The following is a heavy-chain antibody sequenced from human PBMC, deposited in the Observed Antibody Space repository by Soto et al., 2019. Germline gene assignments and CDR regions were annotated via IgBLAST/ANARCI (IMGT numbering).Heavy chain of an antibody. V-gene: IGHV3-23*01. Sequence: EVQLLESGGGLVQPGGSLRLSCAASGFTFRNYGMTWVRQAVGKGLEWVSTISGSGDETHYVDSVKGRFTISRDNSQNTLDLEMNSLRDDDTAVYYCAKGTAYCGGACHHSFDCWGQGTLVTVSS. CDR2: ISGSGDET. J-gene: IGHJ4*02. CDR1: GFTFRNYG. CDR3: AKGTAYCGGACHHSFDC. D-gene: IGHD2-21*02.